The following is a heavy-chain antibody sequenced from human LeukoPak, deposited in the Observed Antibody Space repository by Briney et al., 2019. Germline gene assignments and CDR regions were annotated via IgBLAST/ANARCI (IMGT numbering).Heavy chain of an antibody. CDR2: ISSSGSTI. CDR1: GFTFSSYE. V-gene: IGHV3-48*03. CDR3: ARGGSGFSFDY. J-gene: IGHJ4*02. D-gene: IGHD3-10*01. Sequence: GGSLRLSCAASGFTFSSYEMNWVRQAPGKGLEWVSYISSSGSTIYYADSVKGRFTISRDNAKNSLYLQMNSLRAEDTAVYYCARGGSGFSFDYWGQGTLVTVSS.